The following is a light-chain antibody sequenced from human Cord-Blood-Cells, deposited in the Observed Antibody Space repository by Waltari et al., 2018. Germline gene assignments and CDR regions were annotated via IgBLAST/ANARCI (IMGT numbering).Light chain of an antibody. V-gene: IGKV1-39*01. CDR2: AAS. CDR1: QSISSY. Sequence: DIQITKSPSSLSSSVGDRVTITCRASQSISSYLNWYQQKPGKVPKLLIYAASSLQSGVPSRFSGSGSGTDFTLTISSLQPEDFATYYCQQSYSTPPTFGQGTKVEIK. CDR3: QQSYSTPPT. J-gene: IGKJ1*01.